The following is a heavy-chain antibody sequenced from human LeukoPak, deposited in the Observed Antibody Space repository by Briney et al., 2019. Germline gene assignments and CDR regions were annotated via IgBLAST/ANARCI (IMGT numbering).Heavy chain of an antibody. CDR3: ARHSRGRVLSGSYYVGSPFDY. V-gene: IGHV4-34*01. J-gene: IGHJ4*02. CDR1: GGSFSGYY. D-gene: IGHD1-26*01. Sequence: SETLSLTCAVYGGSFSGYYWSWIRQPPGKGLEWIGEINHSGSTNYNPSLKSRVTISVDTSKNQFSLKLSSVTAADTAVYYCARHSRGRVLSGSYYVGSPFDYWGQGTLVTVSS. CDR2: INHSGST.